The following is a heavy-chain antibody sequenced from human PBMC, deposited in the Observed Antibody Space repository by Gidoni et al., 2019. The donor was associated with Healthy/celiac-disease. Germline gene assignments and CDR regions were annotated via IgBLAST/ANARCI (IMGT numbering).Heavy chain of an antibody. V-gene: IGHV4-39*01. CDR3: ATLTAFVRGVISY. CDR2: IYYSGST. J-gene: IGHJ4*02. D-gene: IGHD3-10*01. Sequence: QLQLQESGPGLVKPSETLSLTCTVSGGSISSSSYYWGWIRQPPGKGLEWIGSIYYSGSTYYNPSLKSRVTISVDTSKNQFSLKLSSVTAADTAVYYCATLTAFVRGVISYWGQGTLVTVSS. CDR1: GGSISSSSYY.